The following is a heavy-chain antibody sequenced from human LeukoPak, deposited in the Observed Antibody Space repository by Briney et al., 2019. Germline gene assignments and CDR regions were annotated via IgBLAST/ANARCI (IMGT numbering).Heavy chain of an antibody. Sequence: PGGSLRLSCAASGFTFSSYWMHWVRQAPGKGLVWVSRINSDGSGTSYADSVKGRFTISRDNAKNTLYLQVNSLRAEDTALYYCAREGVSEYAFDIWGQGTMVTVSS. CDR2: INSDGSGT. V-gene: IGHV3-74*01. J-gene: IGHJ3*02. CDR3: AREGVSEYAFDI. D-gene: IGHD1-14*01. CDR1: GFTFSSYW.